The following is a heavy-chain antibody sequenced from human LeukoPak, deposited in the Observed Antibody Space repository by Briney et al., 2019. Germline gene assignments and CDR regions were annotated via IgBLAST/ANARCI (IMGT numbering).Heavy chain of an antibody. V-gene: IGHV3-74*01. D-gene: IGHD7-27*01. Sequence: PGGSLRLSCAASGFTFSSYWMHWVRQAPGKGLVWVSRINSDGSSTSYADSVKGRFTISRDNAKNSLYLQMNSLRAEDTAVYYCARAGDGGNYFDYWGQGTLVTVSS. CDR1: GFTFSSYW. CDR3: ARAGDGGNYFDY. CDR2: INSDGSST. J-gene: IGHJ4*02.